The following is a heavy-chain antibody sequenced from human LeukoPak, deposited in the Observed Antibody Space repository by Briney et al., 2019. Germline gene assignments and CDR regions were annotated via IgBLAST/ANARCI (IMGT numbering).Heavy chain of an antibody. CDR1: GFTFSSYG. CDR3: AKNADTAMVTGSYYYYYYMDV. D-gene: IGHD5-18*01. V-gene: IGHV3-30*18. CDR2: ISYDGSNK. Sequence: GGSLRLSCAASGFTFSSYGMHWVRQAPGKGLEWVAVISYDGSNKYYADSVKGRFTISRDNSKNTLYLQMNSLRAEDTAVYYCAKNADTAMVTGSYYYYYYMDVWGKGTTVTVSS. J-gene: IGHJ6*03.